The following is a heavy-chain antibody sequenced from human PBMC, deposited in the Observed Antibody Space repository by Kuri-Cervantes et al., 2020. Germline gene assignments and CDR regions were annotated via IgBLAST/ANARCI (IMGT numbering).Heavy chain of an antibody. J-gene: IGHJ4*02. D-gene: IGHD4-23*01. CDR2: VGTAADT. Sequence: GESLKISCAASGFIFSDYDMHWVRQSIGKGLEWVSAVGTAADTFYSDSVKGRFTISRDNAKNSLYLQMNSLRAEDTAVYYCARGGPYGGNRFWDYWGQGTLVTVSS. V-gene: IGHV3-13*01. CDR3: ARGGPYGGNRFWDY. CDR1: GFIFSDYD.